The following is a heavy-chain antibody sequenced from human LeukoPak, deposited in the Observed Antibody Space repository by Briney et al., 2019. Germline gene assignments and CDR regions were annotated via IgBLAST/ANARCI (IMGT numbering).Heavy chain of an antibody. CDR2: IYYSGST. D-gene: IGHD6-13*01. CDR3: ARDLGYSSSWCWFDP. V-gene: IGHV4-39*07. CDR1: GGSISSSSYY. J-gene: IGHJ5*02. Sequence: KPSETLSLTCTVSGGSISSSSYYWGWLRRPPGKGLEWIGSIYYSGSTYYNPSLKSRVTISVDTSKNQFSLKLSSVTAADTAVYYCARDLGYSSSWCWFDPWGQGTLVTVSS.